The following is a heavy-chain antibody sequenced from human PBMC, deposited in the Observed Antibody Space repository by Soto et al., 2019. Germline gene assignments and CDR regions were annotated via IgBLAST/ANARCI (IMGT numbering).Heavy chain of an antibody. V-gene: IGHV4-59*08. CDR1: GGSISSYY. Sequence: SETLSLTCTVSGGSISSYYWSWIRQPPGKGLEWIGYIYYSGSTNYNPSLKSRVTISVDTSKNQFSLKLSSVTAADTAVYYCAIHSYDYIWGSHIGDAFDIWGQGTMVTVSS. J-gene: IGHJ3*02. CDR3: AIHSYDYIWGSHIGDAFDI. D-gene: IGHD3-16*01. CDR2: IYYSGST.